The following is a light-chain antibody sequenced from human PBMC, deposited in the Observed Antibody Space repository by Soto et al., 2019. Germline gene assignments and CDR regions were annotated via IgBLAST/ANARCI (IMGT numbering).Light chain of an antibody. CDR2: AAS. CDR3: QQSHITTLFT. Sequence: DIQMTQSPSSLSASLGDRVTITCPASQNINSHLNWYQQKPGKAPKVLIYAASRLQSGVPSRFSGSGSGTEFTLTISSLEPEYVATYYCQQSHITTLFTFGKGTKLEIK. CDR1: QNINSH. V-gene: IGKV1-39*01. J-gene: IGKJ2*01.